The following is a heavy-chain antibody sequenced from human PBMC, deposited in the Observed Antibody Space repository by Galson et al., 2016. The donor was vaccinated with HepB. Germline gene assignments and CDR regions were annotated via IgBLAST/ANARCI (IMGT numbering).Heavy chain of an antibody. CDR1: GFTFDIYW. J-gene: IGHJ5*02. CDR2: INSDGSTT. Sequence: SLRLSCAASGFTFDIYWMSWVRQAPGKGLVWVSRINSDGSTTHYADSVKGRFIISSDNAKNTLYLQMNNLRAEDTAVYYCVNLGTTRTWGKGTQVTVSS. CDR3: VNLGTTRT. D-gene: IGHD1-26*01. V-gene: IGHV3-74*01.